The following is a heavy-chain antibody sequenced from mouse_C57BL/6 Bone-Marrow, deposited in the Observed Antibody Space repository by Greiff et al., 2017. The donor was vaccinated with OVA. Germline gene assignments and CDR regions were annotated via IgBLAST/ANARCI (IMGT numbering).Heavy chain of an antibody. Sequence: VQLQQSGPELVRPGASVKISCKAPGYTFTSHWMQWVRQRPGQGLEWIGEIFPGSGSTYYNEKFKGKATLTVDPSSSTAHMQLSSLTSEDSAVFVCAGCENYCGSSYWYFDVWGTGTTVTVSS. CDR3: AGCENYCGSSYWYFDV. D-gene: IGHD1-1*01. J-gene: IGHJ1*03. CDR1: GYTFTSHW. CDR2: IFPGSGST. V-gene: IGHV1-56*01.